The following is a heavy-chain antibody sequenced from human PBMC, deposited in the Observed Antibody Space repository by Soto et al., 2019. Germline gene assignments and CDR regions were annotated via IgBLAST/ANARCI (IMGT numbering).Heavy chain of an antibody. V-gene: IGHV3-53*01. J-gene: IGHJ4*02. CDR2: IYSGGST. D-gene: IGHD3-22*01. CDR1: GFTVSSNY. Sequence: GGSLRLSCAASGFTVSSNYMSWVRQAPGKGLEWVSVIYSGGSTYYADSVKGRFTISRDNSKNTLYLQMNSLRAEDTAVYYCARVKGYYYDSSIAFDYWGQGTLVTVSS. CDR3: ARVKGYYYDSSIAFDY.